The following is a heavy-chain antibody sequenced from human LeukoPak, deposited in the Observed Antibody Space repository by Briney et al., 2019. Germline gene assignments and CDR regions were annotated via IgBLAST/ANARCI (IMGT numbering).Heavy chain of an antibody. Sequence: QTGGSLRLSCVASGFTFSSRDWMTWVRQAPGKGLEWVANIKQDGSEKYYVDSVKGRFTISRDNAKNSLYLQMNSLRVEDTAVYYCAKVAKYYYGSETYYFFEHWGQGTPVTASS. CDR3: AKVAKYYYGSETYYFFEH. J-gene: IGHJ4*02. V-gene: IGHV3-7*01. D-gene: IGHD3-10*01. CDR2: IKQDGSEK. CDR1: GFTFSSRDW.